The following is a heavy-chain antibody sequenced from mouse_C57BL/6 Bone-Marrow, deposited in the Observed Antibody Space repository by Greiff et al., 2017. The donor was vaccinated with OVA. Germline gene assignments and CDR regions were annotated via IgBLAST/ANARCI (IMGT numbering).Heavy chain of an antibody. CDR3: TTTDGSNFDY. CDR2: IDPENGDT. CDR1: GFNIKDDY. D-gene: IGHD1-1*01. V-gene: IGHV14-4*01. J-gene: IGHJ2*01. Sequence: ESGAELVRPGASVKLSCTASGFNIKDDYMHWVKQRPEQGLEWIGWIDPENGDTEYASKFQGKATITADTSSNTAYLQLSSLTSEDTAVYYCTTTDGSNFDYWGQGTTLTVSS.